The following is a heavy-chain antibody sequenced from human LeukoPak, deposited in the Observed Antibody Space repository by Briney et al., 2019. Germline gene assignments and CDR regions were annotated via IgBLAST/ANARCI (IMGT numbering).Heavy chain of an antibody. D-gene: IGHD4-17*01. J-gene: IGHJ4*02. CDR1: GGSISSGTYY. CDR2: IYSSGST. Sequence: SETLSLTCTVSGGSISSGTYYWSWIRQPAGKGLEWLGRIYSSGSTNYNPSLKTRVTISLDTSKNQFSLKLNSVTAADTAVYYCARAGYGDSDFDYWGQGTLVTVSS. V-gene: IGHV4-61*02. CDR3: ARAGYGDSDFDY.